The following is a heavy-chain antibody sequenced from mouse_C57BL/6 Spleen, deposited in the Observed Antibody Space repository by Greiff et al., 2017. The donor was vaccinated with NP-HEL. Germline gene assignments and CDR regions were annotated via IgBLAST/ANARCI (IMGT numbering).Heavy chain of an antibody. Sequence: QVQLQQPGAELVKPGASVKLSCKASGYTFTSYWMHWVKQRPGQGLEWIGMIHPNSGSTNYNEKFKSKATLTVDKSSSTAYMQLSSLTSEDSAVYYCARSRVPSTVVAHYAMDYWGQGTSVTVSS. CDR1: GYTFTSYW. CDR3: ARSRVPSTVVAHYAMDY. D-gene: IGHD1-1*01. J-gene: IGHJ4*01. V-gene: IGHV1-64*01. CDR2: IHPNSGST.